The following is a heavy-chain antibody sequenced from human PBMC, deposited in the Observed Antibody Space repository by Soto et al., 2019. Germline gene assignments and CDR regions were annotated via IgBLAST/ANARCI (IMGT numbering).Heavy chain of an antibody. Sequence: QVQLVQSGAEVKKPGASVKVSCKASGYTFTSYGISWVRQAPGQGLEWMGWISAYNGNTNYAQKLQGRVTMTTDTSTSTAYMERRSLRSDDTAVYYCARVEDYDFWSGYSNWFDPWGQGTLVTVSS. CDR1: GYTFTSYG. V-gene: IGHV1-18*01. J-gene: IGHJ5*02. D-gene: IGHD3-3*01. CDR3: ARVEDYDFWSGYSNWFDP. CDR2: ISAYNGNT.